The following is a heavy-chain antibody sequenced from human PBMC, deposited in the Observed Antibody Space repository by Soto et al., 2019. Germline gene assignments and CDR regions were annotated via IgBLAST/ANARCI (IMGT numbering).Heavy chain of an antibody. J-gene: IGHJ4*02. Sequence: SETLSLTCAVSGDSVTSNVWWSWVRQPPGKGLEWIGEAYHDGLTDYNPSLKSRVTMSVDTSKNEFSLKLTSLTAADTAIYYCARDAAVPGESDRFDYWGQGTLVTVSS. CDR2: AYHDGLT. D-gene: IGHD6-19*01. CDR1: GDSVTSNVW. CDR3: ARDAAVPGESDRFDY. V-gene: IGHV4-4*02.